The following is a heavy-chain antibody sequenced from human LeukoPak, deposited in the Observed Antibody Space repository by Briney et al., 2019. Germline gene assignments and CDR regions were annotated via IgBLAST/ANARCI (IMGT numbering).Heavy chain of an antibody. CDR1: GYTFTGYY. CDR2: IIPIFGTA. J-gene: IGHJ4*02. Sequence: SVKVSCKASGYTFTGYYMHWVRQAPGQGLEWMGGIIPIFGTANYAQKFQGRVTITADKSTSTAYMELSSLRSEDTAVYYCAGSSGWYHPGYYFDYWGQGTLVTVSS. V-gene: IGHV1-69*06. CDR3: AGSSGWYHPGYYFDY. D-gene: IGHD6-19*01.